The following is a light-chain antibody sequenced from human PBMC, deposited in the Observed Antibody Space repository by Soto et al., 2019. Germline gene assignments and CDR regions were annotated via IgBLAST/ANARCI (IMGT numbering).Light chain of an antibody. Sequence: DIEMTQSPSSLSASVGDRATITCQASQDSDKYLSWYQQKPGKAPALLIYDASNLETGVPSRFSGSGSGTEFTFTISSLQPEDIATYFCQQYASLPLTFGGGTKVDI. CDR2: DAS. V-gene: IGKV1-33*01. CDR1: QDSDKY. J-gene: IGKJ4*01. CDR3: QQYASLPLT.